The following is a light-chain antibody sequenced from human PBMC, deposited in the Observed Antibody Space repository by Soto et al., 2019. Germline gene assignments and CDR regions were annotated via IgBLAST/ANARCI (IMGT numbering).Light chain of an antibody. Sequence: EIVMTQSPATLSVSPGERATLSCRASQSVSSNLAWYQQKPGQAPRILIYGASTRATGIPARFSGSGSGTEFTITISSLQSEDFAVYYCKQYNNWPRTFGQGTKVEIK. CDR2: GAS. V-gene: IGKV3-15*01. CDR3: KQYNNWPRT. CDR1: QSVSSN. J-gene: IGKJ1*01.